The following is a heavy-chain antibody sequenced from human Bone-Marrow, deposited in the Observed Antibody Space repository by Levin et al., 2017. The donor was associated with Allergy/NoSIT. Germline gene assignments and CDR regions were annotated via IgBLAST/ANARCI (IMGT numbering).Heavy chain of an antibody. Sequence: AGGSLRLSCAASGFTFDDYTMHWVRQAPGKGLDWVSLISWDGGSTYYADSVKGRFTISRDNSKNSLYLQMNSLRTEDTALYYCAKAEVTTLPATSPFDYWGQGTLVTVSS. CDR2: ISWDGGST. D-gene: IGHD4-17*01. J-gene: IGHJ4*02. CDR3: AKAEVTTLPATSPFDY. V-gene: IGHV3-43*01. CDR1: GFTFDDYT.